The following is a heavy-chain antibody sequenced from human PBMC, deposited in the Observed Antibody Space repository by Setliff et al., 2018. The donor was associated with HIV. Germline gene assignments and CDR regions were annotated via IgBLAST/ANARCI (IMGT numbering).Heavy chain of an antibody. J-gene: IGHJ4*02. V-gene: IGHV3-30*04. CDR2: ISYDGSNK. Sequence: GESLKISCAASGFTFTNYAMHWVRQAPGKGLEWVAVISYDGSNKYYADSVKGRFTISRDNSKNTLYLQVNSLRAEDTAAYYCARSWGVSYYGSGDVTPAAYWGQGTLVTVSS. D-gene: IGHD3-10*01. CDR3: ARSWGVSYYGSGDVTPAAY. CDR1: GFTFTNYA.